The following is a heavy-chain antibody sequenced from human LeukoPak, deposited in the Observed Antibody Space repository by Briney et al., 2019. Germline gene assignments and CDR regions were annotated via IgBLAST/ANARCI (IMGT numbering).Heavy chain of an antibody. CDR2: IRSKANSYAT. D-gene: IGHD5-18*01. CDR3: TRQTGSDTAMVIHYYYYMGV. J-gene: IGHJ6*03. CDR1: GFTFSGSA. V-gene: IGHV3-73*01. Sequence: GGSLRLPCAASGFTFSGSAMHWVRQASGKGLEWVGRIRSKANSYATAYAASVKGRFTISRDDSKNTAYLQMNSLKTEDTAVYYCTRQTGSDTAMVIHYYYYMGVWGKGTTVTVSS.